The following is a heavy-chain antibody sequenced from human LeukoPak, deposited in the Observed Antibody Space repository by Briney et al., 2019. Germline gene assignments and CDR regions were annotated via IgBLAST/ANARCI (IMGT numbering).Heavy chain of an antibody. CDR3: ARRARATAGGDYFDY. J-gene: IGHJ4*02. CDR2: IYYSGNT. Sequence: SETLSLTCTVSGGSINSYYWTWIRQPPAQGLEWIGYIYYSGNTNYNPSLKSRLTISLDTSRNQFSLKLSSVTAADTAVYYCARRARATAGGDYFDYWGQGTLVTVSS. CDR1: GGSINSYY. D-gene: IGHD6-13*01. V-gene: IGHV4-59*08.